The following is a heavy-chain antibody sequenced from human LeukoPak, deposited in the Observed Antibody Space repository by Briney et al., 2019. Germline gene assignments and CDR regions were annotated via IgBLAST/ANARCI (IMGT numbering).Heavy chain of an antibody. V-gene: IGHV1-18*01. CDR2: ISAQHGQT. J-gene: IGHJ6*03. Sequence: ASVKVPCKTSGYSENFYRITGVRQVAGQGLEWMGWISAQHGQTEYAPNSQDRVTMTTDTYTNTAYMELRSLRSDDTAVYYCARGVVFGREYYMYVWGKGTTVSISS. CDR1: GYSENFYR. CDR3: ARGVVFGREYYMYV. D-gene: IGHD3-3*01.